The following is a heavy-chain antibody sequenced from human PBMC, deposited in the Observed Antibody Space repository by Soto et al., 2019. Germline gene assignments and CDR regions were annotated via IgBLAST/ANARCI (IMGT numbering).Heavy chain of an antibody. D-gene: IGHD6-13*01. J-gene: IGHJ6*02. CDR3: ARIAASGRGWDV. CDR1: GFTFSRYW. CDR2: IKQDGSEE. V-gene: IGHV3-7*01. Sequence: QLVESGGGLVQPGGSLRLSCVDSGFTFSRYWMSWVRQAPVKGLEWVGNIKQDGSEENYVDSVKGRFTISRDNAKNSIYLQMNSLRAEDTAVYYCARIAASGRGWDVWGQGTTVVVSS.